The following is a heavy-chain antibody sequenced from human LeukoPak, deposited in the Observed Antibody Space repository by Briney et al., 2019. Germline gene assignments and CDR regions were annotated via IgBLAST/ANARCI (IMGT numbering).Heavy chain of an antibody. Sequence: PGGSLRLSCAASGFTFSSYSMNWVRQAPGKGLEWVSFISASSRYIYYADSVKGRFTISRDNAKNSMYLQMDSLRAEDTAVYFCARDIAARPRWFDTWGQGILVTVSS. D-gene: IGHD6-6*01. J-gene: IGHJ5*02. CDR1: GFTFSSYS. CDR2: ISASSRYI. V-gene: IGHV3-21*01. CDR3: ARDIAARPRWFDT.